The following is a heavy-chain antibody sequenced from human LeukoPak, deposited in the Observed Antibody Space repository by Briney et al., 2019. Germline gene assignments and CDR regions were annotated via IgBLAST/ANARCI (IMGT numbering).Heavy chain of an antibody. CDR2: IYHSGST. V-gene: IGHV4-30-2*01. D-gene: IGHD6-13*01. CDR3: ARGRAAAGTFDY. J-gene: IGHJ4*02. Sequence: PSETLSLTCAVSGGSTSSGGCSWSWIRQPPGKGLEWIGYIYHSGSTYYNPSLKSRVTISVDRSKNQFSLKLSSVTAADTAVYYCARGRAAAGTFDYWGQGTLVTVSS. CDR1: GGSTSSGGCS.